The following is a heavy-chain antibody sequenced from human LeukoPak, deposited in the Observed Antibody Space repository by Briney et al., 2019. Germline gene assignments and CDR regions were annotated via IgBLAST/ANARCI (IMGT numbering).Heavy chain of an antibody. V-gene: IGHV1-8*02. J-gene: IGHJ1*01. D-gene: IGHD6-19*01. Sequence: ASVKVSCKASGYTFTSYDINWVRQATGQGLEWMGWMNPNSGNTGYAQKFQGRVTMTRDTSTSTVYMELSSLRSEDTAVYYCARGRRGSGWYEYFQHWGQGTLVTVSS. CDR1: GYTFTSYD. CDR2: MNPNSGNT. CDR3: ARGRRGSGWYEYFQH.